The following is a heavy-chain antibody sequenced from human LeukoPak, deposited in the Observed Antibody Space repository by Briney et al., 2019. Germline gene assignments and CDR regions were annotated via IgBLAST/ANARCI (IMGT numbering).Heavy chain of an antibody. CDR1: GGSISSYY. Sequence: SETLSLTCTVSGGSISSYYWSWIRQPPGKGLEWIGYIYYSGSTNYNPSLKSRVTISVDTSKNQFSLKLSSVTAADTAVYYCARLTDGSCSDYWGQGTLVTVSS. D-gene: IGHD2-15*01. V-gene: IGHV4-59*08. J-gene: IGHJ4*02. CDR2: IYYSGST. CDR3: ARLTDGSCSDY.